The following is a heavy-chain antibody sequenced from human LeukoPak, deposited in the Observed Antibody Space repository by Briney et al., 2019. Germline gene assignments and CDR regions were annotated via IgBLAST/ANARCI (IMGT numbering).Heavy chain of an antibody. CDR3: ATSSNAPGNH. V-gene: IGHV3-7*01. D-gene: IGHD2-2*01. CDR1: GFTFNGYW. Sequence: GGSLRLSCAASGFTFNGYWMSWVRQAPGKGLEWVANIKEDGSAQYYVGSVKGRFTISRDNAKNSLNLQMNSLRAEDTAVYYCATSSNAPGNHWGQGTQVTVTS. J-gene: IGHJ5*02. CDR2: IKEDGSAQ.